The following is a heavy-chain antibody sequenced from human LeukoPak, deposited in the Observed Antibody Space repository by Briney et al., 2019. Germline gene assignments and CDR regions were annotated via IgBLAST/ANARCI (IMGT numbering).Heavy chain of an antibody. V-gene: IGHV3-48*01. CDR2: ISSSSSTI. CDR1: GFTSSSYS. Sequence: GGSLRLSCAASGFTSSSYSMNWVRQAPGKGLEWVSYISSSSSTIYYADSVKGRFTISRDNAKNSLYLQMNSLRAEDTAVYYCARVSTGWYHYFDSWGQGTLVTVSS. D-gene: IGHD6-19*01. J-gene: IGHJ4*02. CDR3: ARVSTGWYHYFDS.